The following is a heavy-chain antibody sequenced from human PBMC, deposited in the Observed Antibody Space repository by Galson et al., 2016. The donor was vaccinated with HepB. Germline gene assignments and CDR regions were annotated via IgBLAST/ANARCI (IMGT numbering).Heavy chain of an antibody. D-gene: IGHD5/OR15-5a*01. J-gene: IGHJ5*01. CDR1: GFTFSSYA. CDR3: AKDRVYAAVNWFDP. V-gene: IGHV3-30*18. Sequence: SLRLSCAASGFTFSSYAMYWVRQAPGKGLEWVAVISYAGSNKYYADPVKGRFTISRDNSKNTLFLQMNSLRAEDTAVYYCAKDRVYAAVNWFDPWGQGTLVTVSS. CDR2: ISYAGSNK.